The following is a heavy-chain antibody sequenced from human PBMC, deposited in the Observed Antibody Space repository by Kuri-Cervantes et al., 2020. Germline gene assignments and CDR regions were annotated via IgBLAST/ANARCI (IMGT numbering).Heavy chain of an antibody. CDR2: ISAYNGNT. D-gene: IGHD5-18*01. V-gene: IGHV1-18*01. J-gene: IGHJ6*03. CDR3: ARTERIHTTYHYMDV. Sequence: ASVKVSCKASGYTFTNYGLSWVRQAPGQGPEWVGWISAYNGNTNYVQKLRGRITMTTDTSTSTAYMELRSLRSDDTAVYYCARTERIHTTYHYMDVWGKGTTVTVSS. CDR1: GYTFTNYG.